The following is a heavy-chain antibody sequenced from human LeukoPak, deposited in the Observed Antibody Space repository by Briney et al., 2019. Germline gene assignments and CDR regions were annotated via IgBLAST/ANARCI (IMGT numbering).Heavy chain of an antibody. CDR2: INYSGST. D-gene: IGHD5-24*01. V-gene: IGHV4-59*01. J-gene: IGHJ4*02. Sequence: SETLSLTCTVSSGSISSYYWSWFRQPPGKGLEWIAYINYSGSTNYNPSLKSRVTISVDTSKNQFSLKLSSVTAADTAVYYCARASVMAPAYFDYWGQGTLVTVSS. CDR3: ARASVMAPAYFDY. CDR1: SGSISSYY.